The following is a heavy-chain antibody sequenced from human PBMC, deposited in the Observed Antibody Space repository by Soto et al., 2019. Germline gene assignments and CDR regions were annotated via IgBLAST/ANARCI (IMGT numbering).Heavy chain of an antibody. V-gene: IGHV1-69*06. CDR2: IIPIFGTA. D-gene: IGHD3-3*01. Sequence: QVQLVQSGAEVKKPGSSVKVSCKASGGTFSSYAISWVRQAPGQGLEWMGGIIPIFGTANYAQKFQGRVTITADKSTSTDYMELSSLRSEDTAVYYCARGGYYDFWSGSFDYYYYGMDVWGQGTTVTVSS. CDR1: GGTFSSYA. CDR3: ARGGYYDFWSGSFDYYYYGMDV. J-gene: IGHJ6*02.